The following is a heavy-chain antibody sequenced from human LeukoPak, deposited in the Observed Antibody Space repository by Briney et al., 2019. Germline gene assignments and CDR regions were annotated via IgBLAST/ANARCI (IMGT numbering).Heavy chain of an antibody. V-gene: IGHV4-34*01. J-gene: IGHJ4*02. Sequence: PSETLSLTCAVYDGSFSGYYWSWIREPPGKGLEWSGEINHSGSTNYNPSLKSRVTISVDKSKNQFSLKLSSVTAGGPAVYFCARLRRGIVVVPAVKRGFDYWGQGTLVTVSS. CDR1: DGSFSGYY. CDR2: INHSGST. CDR3: ARLRRGIVVVPAVKRGFDY. D-gene: IGHD2-2*01.